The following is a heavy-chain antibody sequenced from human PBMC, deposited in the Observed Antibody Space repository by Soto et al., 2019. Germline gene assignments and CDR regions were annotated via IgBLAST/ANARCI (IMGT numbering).Heavy chain of an antibody. D-gene: IGHD3-3*01. CDR2: IYDSGST. J-gene: IGHJ3*02. V-gene: IGHV4-59*01. CDR1: GGSISSYY. Sequence: PSETLSLTCTVSGGSISSYYWSWIRQPPGKGLEWIGYIYDSGSTNYNPSLKSRVTISVDTSKNQFSLKLSSVTAADAAVYYCARYITEKERDFWSGVDAFDIWGQGTMVTVSS. CDR3: ARYITEKERDFWSGVDAFDI.